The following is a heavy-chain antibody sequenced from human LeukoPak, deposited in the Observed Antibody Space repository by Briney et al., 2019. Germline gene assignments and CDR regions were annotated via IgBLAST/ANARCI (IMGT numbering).Heavy chain of an antibody. Sequence: SGPTLLKPTQTLTLTCTFSGFSLGTSGVGVGWIGQPPEKAWEGLSLINWDDDKRYSPSLKSRLTITKDTSKNQVVLTMTNMDPVDTATYYCAHRTDSSSWTGDYFDYWGQGTLVTVSS. CDR2: INWDDDK. D-gene: IGHD6-13*01. J-gene: IGHJ4*02. V-gene: IGHV2-5*02. CDR3: AHRTDSSSWTGDYFDY. CDR1: GFSLGTSGVG.